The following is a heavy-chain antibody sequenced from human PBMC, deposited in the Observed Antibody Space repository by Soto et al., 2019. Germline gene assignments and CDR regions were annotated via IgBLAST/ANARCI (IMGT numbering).Heavy chain of an antibody. CDR3: ARGGGSGSYYGAFDI. CDR1: GFTFSSYS. V-gene: IGHV3-21*03. D-gene: IGHD1-26*01. CDR2: ISSSSSYI. Sequence: EVQLVESGGGLVKPGGSLRLSCAASGFTFSSYSMNWVRQAPGKGLEWVSSISSSSSYIYYADSVKGRFTISRDNAKNSVFLQMNSLKAEDTAVYYCARGGGSGSYYGAFDIWGQGTMVTVSS. J-gene: IGHJ3*02.